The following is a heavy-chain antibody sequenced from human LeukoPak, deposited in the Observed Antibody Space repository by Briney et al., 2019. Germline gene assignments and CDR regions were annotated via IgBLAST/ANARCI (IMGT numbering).Heavy chain of an antibody. CDR2: ISSSSSTI. V-gene: IGHV3-48*01. J-gene: IGHJ6*03. CDR1: RFTFSSYS. D-gene: IGHD1-26*01. Sequence: GGSLRLSCAASRFTFSSYSMNWVRQAPGKGLEWVSYISSSSSTIYYADSVKGRFTISRDNAKNSLYLQMNSLRAEDTAVYYCARDSGYSGSPDYYYYYMDVWGKGTTVTVSS. CDR3: ARDSGYSGSPDYYYYYMDV.